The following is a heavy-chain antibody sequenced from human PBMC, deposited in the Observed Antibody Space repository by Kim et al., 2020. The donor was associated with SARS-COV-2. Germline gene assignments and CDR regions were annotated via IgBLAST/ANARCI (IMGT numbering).Heavy chain of an antibody. Sequence: GGSLRLSCAASGFTFSSYGMHWVRQAPGKGLEWVAVISYDGSNKYYADSVKGRLTISRDNSKNTLYLQMNSLRAEDTAVYYCARDEKTLAPPYDSSGYYYWTYYYYGMDVWGQGTTVTVSS. CDR1: GFTFSSYG. D-gene: IGHD3-22*01. J-gene: IGHJ6*02. V-gene: IGHV3-33*05. CDR2: ISYDGSNK. CDR3: ARDEKTLAPPYDSSGYYYWTYYYYGMDV.